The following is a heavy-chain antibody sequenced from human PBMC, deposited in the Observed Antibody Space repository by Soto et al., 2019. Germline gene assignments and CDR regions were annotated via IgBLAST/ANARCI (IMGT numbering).Heavy chain of an antibody. Sequence: ASVKVSCNASGGTSSSYSISWVRQAPGQGLEWMGGIIPIFGTANYAQKFQGRVTITADESTSTAYMELSSLRSEDTAVYYCASTIVGAPDSDYWGQGTLVTVSS. J-gene: IGHJ4*02. CDR2: IIPIFGTA. CDR3: ASTIVGAPDSDY. CDR1: GGTSSSYS. V-gene: IGHV1-69*01. D-gene: IGHD1-26*01.